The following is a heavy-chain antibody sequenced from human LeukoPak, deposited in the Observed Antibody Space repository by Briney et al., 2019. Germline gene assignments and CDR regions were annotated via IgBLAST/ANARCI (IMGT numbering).Heavy chain of an antibody. D-gene: IGHD3-16*01. CDR3: ATDYDYVWGTDY. Sequence: GGSLRLSCAASGFTFSSYALHWVRQAAWKGLEYVSAIHSNGGSTYYANSVKGRFTIYRDNSKNTLYLQMGSLRAEDMAVYYCATDYDYVWGTDYWGQGTLVTVSS. CDR1: GFTFSSYA. V-gene: IGHV3-64*01. CDR2: IHSNGGST. J-gene: IGHJ4*02.